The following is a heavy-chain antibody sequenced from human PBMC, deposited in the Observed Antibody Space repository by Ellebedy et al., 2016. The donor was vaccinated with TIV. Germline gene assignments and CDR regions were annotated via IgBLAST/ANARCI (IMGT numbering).Heavy chain of an antibody. D-gene: IGHD2-15*01. CDR2: IIPILGIA. CDR1: GVTFSRNA. J-gene: IGHJ4*02. V-gene: IGHV1-69*04. Sequence: AASVKVSCKASGVTFSRNAISWVRQAPGQGLEWMGRIIPILGIANYTPKFQGKVTITADKSTRTAYMGLSSLRSEDTAMYYCAIDLMGRGDYWGQGTLVTVS. CDR3: AIDLMGRGDY.